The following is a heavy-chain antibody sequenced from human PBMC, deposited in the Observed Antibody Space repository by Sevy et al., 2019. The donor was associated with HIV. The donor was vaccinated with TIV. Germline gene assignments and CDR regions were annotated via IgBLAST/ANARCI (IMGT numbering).Heavy chain of an antibody. D-gene: IGHD2-15*01. CDR3: ASSGHRDMVVVVAATFDY. CDR1: GFTFSSYW. J-gene: IGHJ4*02. Sequence: GGSLRLSCAASGFTFSSYWMSWVRQAPGKGLEWVANIKQDGSEKYYVNSVKGRFTISRDNAKNSLYLQMNSLRAEDTAVYYCASSGHRDMVVVVAATFDYWGQGTLVTVSS. CDR2: IKQDGSEK. V-gene: IGHV3-7*01.